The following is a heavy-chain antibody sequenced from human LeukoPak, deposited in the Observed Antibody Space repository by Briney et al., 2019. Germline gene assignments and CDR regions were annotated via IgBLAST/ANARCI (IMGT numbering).Heavy chain of an antibody. CDR1: GESFSGYY. D-gene: IGHD3-3*01. CDR2: INHSGST. V-gene: IGHV4-34*01. J-gene: IGHJ5*02. CDR3: ARGPLRFQASEPFDP. Sequence: SETLSLTCAVYGESFSGYYWSWIRQPPGKGLEWIGEINHSGSTNYNPSLKSRVTISVDTSKNQFSLKLSSVTAADTAVYYCARGPLRFQASEPFDPWGQGTLVTVSS.